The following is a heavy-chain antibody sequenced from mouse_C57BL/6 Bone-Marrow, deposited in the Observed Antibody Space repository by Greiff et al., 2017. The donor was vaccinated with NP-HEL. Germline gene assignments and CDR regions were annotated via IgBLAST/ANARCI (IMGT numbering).Heavy chain of an antibody. D-gene: IGHD1-1*01. CDR3: ARYYYGSSSFDY. V-gene: IGHV1-72*01. CDR2: LDPNSGGT. Sequence: VQLQQPGAELVKPGASVKLSCKASGYTFTSYLMHWVKQRPGRGLEWIGRLDPNSGGTKYNEKFKSKATLTVDKPSSPPYMQRNSLTSEDSAVYYCARYYYGSSSFDYWGQGTTLTVSS. J-gene: IGHJ2*01. CDR1: GYTFTSYL.